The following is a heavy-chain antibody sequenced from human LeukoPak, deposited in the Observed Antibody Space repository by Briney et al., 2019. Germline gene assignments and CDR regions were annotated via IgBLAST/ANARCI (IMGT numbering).Heavy chain of an antibody. CDR3: AIVGATTGAFDI. Sequence: GGSLRLSCAASGFTFSSYSMNWVRQAPGKGLEWVSSISSSSSYIHYADSVKGRFTISRDNAKNSLYLQMNSLRAEDTAVYYCAIVGATTGAFDIWGQGTMVTVSS. CDR2: ISSSSSYI. J-gene: IGHJ3*02. V-gene: IGHV3-21*01. CDR1: GFTFSSYS. D-gene: IGHD1-26*01.